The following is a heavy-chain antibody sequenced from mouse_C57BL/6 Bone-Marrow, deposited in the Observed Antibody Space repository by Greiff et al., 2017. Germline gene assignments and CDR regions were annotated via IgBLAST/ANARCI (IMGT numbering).Heavy chain of an antibody. J-gene: IGHJ2*01. Sequence: DVKLVESGGGLVQPGGSLSLSCAASGFTFTDYYMSWVRQPPGKALEWLGFIRNKANGYTTEYSASVKGRFTISRDNSQSVPYLQMNSLRAEDSATYYCARGSNQGYWGQGTTLTVSS. V-gene: IGHV7-3*01. D-gene: IGHD2-5*01. CDR1: GFTFTDYY. CDR3: ARGSNQGY. CDR2: IRNKANGYTT.